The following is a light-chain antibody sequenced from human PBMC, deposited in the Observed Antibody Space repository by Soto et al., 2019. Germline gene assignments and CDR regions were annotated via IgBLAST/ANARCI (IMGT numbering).Light chain of an antibody. Sequence: DIVMTQSPDSLAVSLGERATINCKSSQSVLYSSNNKNYLTWYQQKPGQPPKLLIYWASTRESGVPDRFSGSGSGNDFALTISSLQAEGVSVSYYQQYYNTPWTFGQGTKVEIK. CDR3: QQYYNTPWT. V-gene: IGKV4-1*01. CDR1: QSVLYSSNNKNY. CDR2: WAS. J-gene: IGKJ1*01.